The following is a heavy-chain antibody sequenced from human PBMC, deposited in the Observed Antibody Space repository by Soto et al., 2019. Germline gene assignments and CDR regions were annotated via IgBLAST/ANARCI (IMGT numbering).Heavy chain of an antibody. Sequence: SETLSLTCTVSGGSINTFYWSWVRQPAGKGLEWIGRIFSSGSTGFNPSLESRVAMSVDTSKNHFSLNLSSVTAADMAVYYCAREGSYSAYNFAHGIQLWSFDFWGQGALVTVSS. D-gene: IGHD5-12*01. CDR3: AREGSYSAYNFAHGIQLWSFDF. J-gene: IGHJ4*02. CDR2: IFSSGST. V-gene: IGHV4-4*07. CDR1: GGSINTFY.